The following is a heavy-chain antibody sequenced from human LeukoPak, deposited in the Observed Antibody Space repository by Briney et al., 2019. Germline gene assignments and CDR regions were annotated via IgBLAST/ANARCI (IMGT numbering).Heavy chain of an antibody. CDR3: ARIGDSDY. Sequence: PSETLSLTCTVSGGSISSSSYYWGWIRQPPGKGLEWIGSIHYSGSTYYNPSLKSRVTMSVDTSKNQFSLKLSSVTAADTAVYCCARIGDSDYWGQGSLVTVSS. D-gene: IGHD2-15*01. CDR1: GGSISSSSYY. J-gene: IGHJ4*02. CDR2: IHYSGST. V-gene: IGHV4-39*01.